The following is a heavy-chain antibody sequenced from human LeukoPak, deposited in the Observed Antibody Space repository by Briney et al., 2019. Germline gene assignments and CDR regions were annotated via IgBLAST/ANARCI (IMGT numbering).Heavy chain of an antibody. CDR2: IKQDGSEK. J-gene: IGHJ4*02. CDR1: GFTFSSYW. Sequence: GGSLRLSCAASGFTFSSYWMSWVRQAPGKGLEWVANIKQDGSEKYYVDSAKGRFTISRDNAKNSLYLQMNSLRAEDTAVYYCARDRYYYDSSGYLDYWGQGTLVTVSS. CDR3: ARDRYYYDSSGYLDY. D-gene: IGHD3-22*01. V-gene: IGHV3-7*01.